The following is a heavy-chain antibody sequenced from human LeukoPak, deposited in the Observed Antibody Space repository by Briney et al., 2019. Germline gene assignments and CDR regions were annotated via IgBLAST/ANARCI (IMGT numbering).Heavy chain of an antibody. Sequence: PGGSLRLSCAASGFTFSSYSMNWVRQAPGKGLEWVSFISSSSSTIYYADSVKGRFTISRDNAKNSLYLQMNGLRAKDTAVYYCARDRGGSYSAIDYWGQGTLVTVSS. CDR2: ISSSSSTI. V-gene: IGHV3-48*04. CDR3: ARDRGGSYSAIDY. J-gene: IGHJ4*02. CDR1: GFTFSSYS. D-gene: IGHD1-26*01.